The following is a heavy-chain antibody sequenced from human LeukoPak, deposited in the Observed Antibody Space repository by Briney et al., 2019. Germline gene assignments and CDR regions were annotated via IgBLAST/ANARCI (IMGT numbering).Heavy chain of an antibody. V-gene: IGHV4-4*02. CDR1: GGSITTTNW. Sequence: ASETLSLTCAVSGGSITTTNWWSWVRQPPGKGLEWIGEVHLNGATNYNPSLESRFSMSIDKSTNHLSLEVTSVTAADTAMYYCTRESGAFSPFGFWGQGTLVTVSS. J-gene: IGHJ4*02. D-gene: IGHD1-26*01. CDR2: VHLNGAT. CDR3: TRESGAFSPFGF.